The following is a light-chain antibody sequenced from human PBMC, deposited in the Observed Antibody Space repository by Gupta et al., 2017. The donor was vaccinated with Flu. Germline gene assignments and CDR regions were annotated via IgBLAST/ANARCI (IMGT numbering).Light chain of an antibody. CDR2: GAS. J-gene: IGKJ2*01. Sequence: ATLSVSPGERVTLSCGASQSVSSNLAWYQQKPGQAPRLLIYGASTRVTGIPASFSGSGSGAEFTLTISSLQSEDFAVYYCQQDDNWHPYTFGQGTKLEIK. CDR3: QQDDNWHPYT. V-gene: IGKV3-15*01. CDR1: QSVSSN.